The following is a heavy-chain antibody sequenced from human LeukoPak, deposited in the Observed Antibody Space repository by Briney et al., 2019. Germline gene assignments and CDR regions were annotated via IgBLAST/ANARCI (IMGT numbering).Heavy chain of an antibody. Sequence: SETLSLTCTVSGGSISSSSYYWGWIRQPPGKGLEWIGSIYYSGSTYYNPSLKSRVTISVDTSKNQFSLKLSSVTAADTAVYYCARGGRHGDYDIWFDPWGQGTLVTVSS. D-gene: IGHD4-17*01. CDR3: ARGGRHGDYDIWFDP. CDR1: GGSISSSSYY. V-gene: IGHV4-39*07. CDR2: IYYSGST. J-gene: IGHJ5*02.